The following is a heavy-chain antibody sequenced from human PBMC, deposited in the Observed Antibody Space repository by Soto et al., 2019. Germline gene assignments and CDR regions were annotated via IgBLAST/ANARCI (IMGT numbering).Heavy chain of an antibody. D-gene: IGHD6-13*01. J-gene: IGHJ4*02. CDR3: ARQVKQQPHAPYYFDY. CDR1: GGSISSYY. CDR2: IYYSGST. Sequence: SQTLSLTCTVSGGSISSYYWSWIRQPPGKGLEWIGYIYYSGSTNYNPSLKSRVTISVDTSKNQFSLKLSSVTAADTAVYYCARQVKQQPHAPYYFDYGGQGTLVTVSS. V-gene: IGHV4-59*08.